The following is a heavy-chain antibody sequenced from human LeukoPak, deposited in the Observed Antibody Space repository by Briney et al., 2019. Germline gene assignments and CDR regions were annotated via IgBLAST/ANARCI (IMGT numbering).Heavy chain of an antibody. CDR1: GFTFSSSA. V-gene: IGHV3-23*01. D-gene: IGHD6-13*01. CDR3: AKATGYSSSWYNPSDY. J-gene: IGHJ4*02. CDR2: ISGSGGST. Sequence: GGSLRLSCAASGFTFSSSAMSWVRQAPGKGLEWVSAISGSGGSTYYADSVKGRFTISRDNSKNTLYLQMNSLRAEDTAVYYCAKATGYSSSWYNPSDYWGQGTLVTVSS.